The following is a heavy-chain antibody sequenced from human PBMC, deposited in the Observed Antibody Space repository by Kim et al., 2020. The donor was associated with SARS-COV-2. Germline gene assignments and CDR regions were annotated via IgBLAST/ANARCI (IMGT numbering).Heavy chain of an antibody. V-gene: IGHV3-64D*09. CDR2: ISSNGGST. CDR1: GFTFSSYA. D-gene: IGHD3-16*02. Sequence: GGSLRLSCSASGFTFSSYAMHWVRQAPGKGLEYVSAISSNGGSTYYADSVKGRFTISRDNSKNTLYLQMSSLRAEDTAVYYCVKDLRDYVWGSYRSPSYYYYGMDVWGQGTTVTVSS. CDR3: VKDLRDYVWGSYRSPSYYYYGMDV. J-gene: IGHJ6*02.